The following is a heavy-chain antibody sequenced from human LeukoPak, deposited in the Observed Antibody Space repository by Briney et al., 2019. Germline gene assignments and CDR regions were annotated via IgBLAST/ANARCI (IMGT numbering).Heavy chain of an antibody. CDR1: GGSFSGYY. Sequence: TSETLSLTCAVYGGSFSGYYWSWIRQPPGKGLEWIGEINHSGSTNYNPSLKSRVNISVDTSKNQFSLKLSSVTAADTAVYYCARQLSLNYYDSSGYSDYWGQGTLVTVSS. J-gene: IGHJ4*02. CDR2: INHSGST. V-gene: IGHV4-34*01. D-gene: IGHD3-22*01. CDR3: ARQLSLNYYDSSGYSDY.